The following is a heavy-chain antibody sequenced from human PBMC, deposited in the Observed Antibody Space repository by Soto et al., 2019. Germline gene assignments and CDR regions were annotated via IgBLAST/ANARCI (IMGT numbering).Heavy chain of an antibody. D-gene: IGHD3-22*01. Sequence: EVQLLESGGGLVQPGGSLRLSCAASGFTFSTYAMSWVRQAPGKGLEWVSGITDSGDNTNYADSVKGRFTISRDNSKNTLLLQVNSLRVEDTAVYYCAKGIVYSYYGLDVWGQGTTVTVSS. CDR1: GFTFSTYA. V-gene: IGHV3-23*01. CDR2: ITDSGDNT. J-gene: IGHJ6*02. CDR3: AKGIVYSYYGLDV.